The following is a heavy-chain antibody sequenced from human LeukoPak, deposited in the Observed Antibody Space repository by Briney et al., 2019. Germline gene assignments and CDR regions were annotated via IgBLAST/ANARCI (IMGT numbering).Heavy chain of an antibody. Sequence: PGGSLRLSCAASGFTFSSCAMSWVRQAPGKGLEWVSAISGSGGSTYYADSVKGRFTISRDNSKNTLYLQMSSLRAEDTAVYYCAKGEEYSSGWYDAFDVWGQGTMVTVSS. CDR2: ISGSGGST. CDR3: AKGEEYSSGWYDAFDV. J-gene: IGHJ3*01. V-gene: IGHV3-23*01. D-gene: IGHD6-19*01. CDR1: GFTFSSCA.